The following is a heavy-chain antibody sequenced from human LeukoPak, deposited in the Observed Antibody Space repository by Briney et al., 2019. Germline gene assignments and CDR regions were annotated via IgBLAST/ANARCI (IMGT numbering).Heavy chain of an antibody. CDR2: TSSSSSYR. J-gene: IGHJ4*02. V-gene: IGHV3-11*05. CDR3: ARGLRFIATDTPPQDY. Sequence: GGSLRLSCAASGFIFSDYYMSWIRQAPGKGLEWVSYTSSSSSYRSYADSVKGRFTISRDNAKDSLYLQMNSLRAEDTAAYFCARGLRFIATDTPPQDYWGQGTLVTVSS. CDR1: GFIFSDYY. D-gene: IGHD5-12*01.